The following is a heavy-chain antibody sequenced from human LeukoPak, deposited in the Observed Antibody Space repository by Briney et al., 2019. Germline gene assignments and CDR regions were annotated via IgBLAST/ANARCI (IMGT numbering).Heavy chain of an antibody. J-gene: IGHJ4*02. Sequence: SVKVSCKASGGTFSSYAISWVRQAPGQGLEWMGRIIPILGIANYAQKFQGRVTITADKSTSTAYMELSSLRSEDTAVYYCARSYYDSSGTPWYWGQGTLVTVSS. CDR2: IIPILGIA. V-gene: IGHV1-69*04. CDR1: GGTFSSYA. D-gene: IGHD3-22*01. CDR3: ARSYYDSSGTPWY.